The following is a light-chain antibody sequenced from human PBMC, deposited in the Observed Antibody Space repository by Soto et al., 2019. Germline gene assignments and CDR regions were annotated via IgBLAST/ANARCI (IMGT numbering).Light chain of an antibody. CDR2: GAS. CDR3: QQYGSSGT. CDR1: QSVSSN. J-gene: IGKJ1*01. Sequence: EIVMTQSPATLSVSPGERATLSCRASQSVSSNLAWYQQKPGQAPRLLIYGASNRATGIPDRFSGSGSGTDFTLTISRLEPEDFAVYYCQQYGSSGTCGQGTKV. V-gene: IGKV3-20*01.